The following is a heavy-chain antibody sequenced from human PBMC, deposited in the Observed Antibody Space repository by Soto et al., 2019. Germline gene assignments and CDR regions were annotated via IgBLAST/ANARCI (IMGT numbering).Heavy chain of an antibody. CDR1: GGSFSGFY. Sequence: PSETLSLTCAVHGGSFSGFYWTWMRQPPGKGLEWIGEINHSGSSNYTPPLKSRVTMSLDTSRNQFSLSLNSVTAADTAVYYCARMAGPWYFDLWGRGTLVTVSS. CDR3: ARMAGPWYFDL. V-gene: IGHV4-34*01. J-gene: IGHJ2*01. CDR2: INHSGSS.